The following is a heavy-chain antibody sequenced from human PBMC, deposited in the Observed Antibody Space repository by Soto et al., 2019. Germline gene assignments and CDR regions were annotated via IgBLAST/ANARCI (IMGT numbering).Heavy chain of an antibody. CDR3: ARHSDSWQWFDY. Sequence: QVQLQESGPGLVKPSQTLSLTCSVSGGSISSGGYYWSWIRQHPEKGLEWIGYIYYSGSTNYNPSLKSRVIISVDTSSNRFSLDLRSVTAADTAIYYCARHSDSWQWFDYLGQGTLVTVSS. CDR2: IYYSGST. D-gene: IGHD1-26*01. CDR1: GGSISSGGYY. J-gene: IGHJ5*01. V-gene: IGHV4-31*03.